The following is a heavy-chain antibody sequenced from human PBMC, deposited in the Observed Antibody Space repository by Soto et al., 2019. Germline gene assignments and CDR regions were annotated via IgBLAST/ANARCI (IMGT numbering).Heavy chain of an antibody. J-gene: IGHJ4*02. CDR3: ARGRVGYCSGGACYSPDY. V-gene: IGHV3-30-3*01. D-gene: IGHD2-15*01. CDR1: GFTFSSYA. Sequence: QVQLVESGGGVVQPGRSLRLSCAASGFTFSSYAMYWVRQAPGKGLEWVAVISYDGSNKYYADSVKGRFTISRDNSKNTLYLKRNSLRAEDTVVYYCARGRVGYCSGGACYSPDYWGQGTLVTVSS. CDR2: ISYDGSNK.